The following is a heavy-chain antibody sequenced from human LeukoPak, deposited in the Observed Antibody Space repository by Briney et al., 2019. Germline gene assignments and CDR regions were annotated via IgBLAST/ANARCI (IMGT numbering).Heavy chain of an antibody. D-gene: IGHD2-15*01. Sequence: GGSLRLSCAAFGFTFSSYAMSWVRQAPGKGLEWVSAISGSGGSTYYADSVKGRFTISRDNSKNTLYLQMNSLSAEDTAVYYCAKDLVRNSVHIVVVVAARASFDYWGQGTLVTVSS. CDR2: ISGSGGST. CDR1: GFTFSSYA. CDR3: AKDLVRNSVHIVVVVAARASFDY. J-gene: IGHJ4*02. V-gene: IGHV3-23*01.